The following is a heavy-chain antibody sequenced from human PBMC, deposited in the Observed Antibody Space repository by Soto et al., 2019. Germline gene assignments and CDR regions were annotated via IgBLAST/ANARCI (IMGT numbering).Heavy chain of an antibody. CDR1: GFTFSSYW. CDR2: INSDGSNT. CDR3: ARDLASYYDILTGYSQNY. Sequence: GGSLRLSCAASGFTFSSYWMHWVRQAPGKGLVWVSRINSDGSNTSYADSVKGRFTISRDNAKNTLYLQMNSLRAEDTAVYYCARDLASYYDILTGYSQNYRGQGTLVTVSS. D-gene: IGHD3-9*01. V-gene: IGHV3-74*01. J-gene: IGHJ4*02.